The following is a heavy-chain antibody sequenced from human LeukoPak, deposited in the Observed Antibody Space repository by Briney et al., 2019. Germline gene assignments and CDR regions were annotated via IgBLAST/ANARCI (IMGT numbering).Heavy chain of an antibody. CDR1: GGSISSGGYS. J-gene: IGHJ4*02. Sequence: SETLSLTCAVSGGSISSGGYSWSWIRQPPGKGLEWIGYIYHSGSTYYNPSLKSRVTISVDRSKNQFSLKLSSVTAADTAVYYCAKSNGGSYDILTGYYHFDYWGQGTLVTVSS. D-gene: IGHD3-9*01. CDR3: AKSNGGSYDILTGYYHFDY. V-gene: IGHV4-30-2*01. CDR2: IYHSGST.